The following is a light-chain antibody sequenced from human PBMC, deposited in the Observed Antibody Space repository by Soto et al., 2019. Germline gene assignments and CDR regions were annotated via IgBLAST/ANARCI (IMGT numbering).Light chain of an antibody. V-gene: IGLV2-14*01. CDR3: SSYISTSTLNV. Sequence: QSALTQPASVSGSPGHSITISCSGTSSDDGGYKYVSWYQQHPGKAPKHMIYDVSNRPSGVSNRFSGSKSGNTASLTISGLQAEDEADYYCSSYISTSTLNVFGTGTKLTVL. CDR1: SSDDGGYKY. J-gene: IGLJ1*01. CDR2: DVS.